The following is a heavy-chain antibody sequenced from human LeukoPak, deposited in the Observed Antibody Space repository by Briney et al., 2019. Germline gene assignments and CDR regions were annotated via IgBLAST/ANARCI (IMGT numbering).Heavy chain of an antibody. J-gene: IGHJ4*02. D-gene: IGHD2-21*01. Sequence: SETPSHTCTVSGGSISSYYWSWIRQPPGKGLELIGYIYYSGSTNYNPSLKSRVTISVDTSKNQFSLKLSSVTAADTAVYYCAREVVRWRGGFDYWGQGTLVTVSS. V-gene: IGHV4-59*01. CDR3: AREVVRWRGGFDY. CDR1: GGSISSYY. CDR2: IYYSGST.